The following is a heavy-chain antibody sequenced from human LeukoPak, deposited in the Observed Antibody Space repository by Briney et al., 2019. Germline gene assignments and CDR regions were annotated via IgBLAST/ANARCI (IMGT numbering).Heavy chain of an antibody. J-gene: IGHJ4*02. D-gene: IGHD5-12*01. CDR2: ISGSGGST. Sequence: GGSLRLSCAASGFTFSSYAMSWVRQAPGKGLEWVSVISGSGGSTYYADSVKGRFTISRDNSKNTVYLQMNSLRAEDTAVFYCARVGGDIAATGHFDYWGQGTLVTVFS. CDR3: ARVGGDIAATGHFDY. V-gene: IGHV3-23*01. CDR1: GFTFSSYA.